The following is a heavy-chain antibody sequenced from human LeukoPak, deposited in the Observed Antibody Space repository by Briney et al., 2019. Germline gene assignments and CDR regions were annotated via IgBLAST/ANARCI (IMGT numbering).Heavy chain of an antibody. D-gene: IGHD6-6*01. CDR3: ASRTRYSSSAGGDY. CDR1: NGSFSGYY. CDR2: INHSGST. V-gene: IGHV4-34*01. J-gene: IGHJ4*02. Sequence: PSGTLSLTCAVYNGSFSGYYWGWIRQPPGKGLEWIGEINHSGSTNYNPSLKSRVTISVDTSKNQFSLKLRSVAAADTAVYYCASRTRYSSSAGGDYWGQGILVTVSS.